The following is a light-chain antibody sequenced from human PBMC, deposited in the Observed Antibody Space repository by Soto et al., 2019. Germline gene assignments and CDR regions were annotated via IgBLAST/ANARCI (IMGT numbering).Light chain of an antibody. Sequence: DIQMTQSPSTLSASVGDRVTITCRASQSISSWLAWYQQKPGKAPKLLIYDASSLESGVPSRFSGSGSGTEFTLTISSLQPDDFATYYCQQYNSYETWTFGQGTKVEIK. CDR2: DAS. CDR1: QSISSW. CDR3: QQYNSYETWT. V-gene: IGKV1-5*01. J-gene: IGKJ1*01.